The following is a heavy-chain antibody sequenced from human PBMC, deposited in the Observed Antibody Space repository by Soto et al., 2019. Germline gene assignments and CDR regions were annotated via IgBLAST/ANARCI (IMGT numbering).Heavy chain of an antibody. V-gene: IGHV1-69*08. D-gene: IGHD2-2*01. CDR2: IIPIFGIA. J-gene: IGHJ6*02. CDR1: GGTFSRYS. CDR3: AREDRDRETGLVPAAIDGMDV. Sequence: QVQLVQSGAEVKKPGSSVKVSCKASGGTFSRYSITWVRQAPGHGLEWRGRIIPIFGIASYAQKFQGRVTITADESTRTAYMELSSLRSDDTAVYYCAREDRDRETGLVPAAIDGMDVWGQGTTVNVSS.